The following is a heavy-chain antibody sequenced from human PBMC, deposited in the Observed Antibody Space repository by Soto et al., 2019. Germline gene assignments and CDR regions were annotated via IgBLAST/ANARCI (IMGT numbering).Heavy chain of an antibody. Sequence: EMQLLESGGGLVQPGGSLRLSCAASGFTFSSYAMSWVRQAPGKGLEWVSAISGSGGSTYYADSVKGRFTISRDNSKNTLYLQMNSLRAEDTAVYYCAKYRKWLDYYFDFWGQGPLVTVSS. V-gene: IGHV3-23*01. J-gene: IGHJ4*02. CDR3: AKYRKWLDYYFDF. CDR1: GFTFSSYA. CDR2: ISGSGGST. D-gene: IGHD6-19*01.